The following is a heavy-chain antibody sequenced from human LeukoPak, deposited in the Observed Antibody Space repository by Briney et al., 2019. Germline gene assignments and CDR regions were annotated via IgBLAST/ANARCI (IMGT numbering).Heavy chain of an antibody. Sequence: SETLSLTCTVSGYSISSGYYWGWIRQPPGKGLEWIGSIYHSGSTYYNPSLKSRVTISVDTSKNQFSLKLSSVTAADTAVYYCARLRWYYDSSGYYYSFDYWGQGTLVTVSS. CDR2: IYHSGST. J-gene: IGHJ4*02. CDR3: ARLRWYYDSSGYYYSFDY. D-gene: IGHD3-22*01. V-gene: IGHV4-38-2*02. CDR1: GYSISSGYY.